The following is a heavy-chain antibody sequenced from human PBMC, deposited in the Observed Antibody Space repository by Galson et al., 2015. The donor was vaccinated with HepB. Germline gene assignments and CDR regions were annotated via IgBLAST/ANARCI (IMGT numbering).Heavy chain of an antibody. J-gene: IGHJ4*02. D-gene: IGHD1-26*01. CDR1: GFTFSSYA. Sequence: SLRLSCAASGFTFSSYAMHWVRQAPGKGLEWVAVISYDGSNKYYADSVKGRFTISRDNSKNTLYLQMNSLRAEDTAVYYCASSSGSYLDYWGQGTLVTVSS. CDR3: ASSSGSYLDY. V-gene: IGHV3-30*04. CDR2: ISYDGSNK.